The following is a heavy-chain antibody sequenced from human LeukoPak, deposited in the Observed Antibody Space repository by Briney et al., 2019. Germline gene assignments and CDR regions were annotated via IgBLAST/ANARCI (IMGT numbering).Heavy chain of an antibody. V-gene: IGHV1-18*01. CDR1: GYPFTRYY. CDR2: ISAYNGDT. D-gene: IGHD2-2*02. J-gene: IGHJ5*02. Sequence: ASVKVSCKASGYPFTRYYINWVRQAPGQGLEWMGWISAYNGDTNYAQNLQGRVTMTTDTSTDTADMELRSLRSDGTAVYYCARDGLSYTNPNNWFDPWGQGTLVTVSS. CDR3: ARDGLSYTNPNNWFDP.